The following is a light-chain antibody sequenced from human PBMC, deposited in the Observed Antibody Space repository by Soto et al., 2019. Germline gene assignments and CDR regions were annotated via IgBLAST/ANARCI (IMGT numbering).Light chain of an antibody. J-gene: IGLJ1*01. Sequence: HSVLTQPASVSGSPGQSFTISCAVTSSDVGSYNLVSWYQQHPGKAPKLMIYEVSKRPSGVSNRFSGSKSGNTASLTISGLQAEDEADYYCCSYAGSSTYVFGTGNKVTVL. CDR3: CSYAGSSTYV. V-gene: IGLV2-23*02. CDR2: EVS. CDR1: SSDVGSYNL.